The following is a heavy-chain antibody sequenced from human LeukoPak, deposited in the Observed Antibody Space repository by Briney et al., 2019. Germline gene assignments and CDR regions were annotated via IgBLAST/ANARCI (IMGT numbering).Heavy chain of an antibody. D-gene: IGHD3-22*01. V-gene: IGHV7-4-1*02. CDR3: ARVLPDYDSSGYLGGTPDY. CDR2: INTNTGNP. J-gene: IGHJ4*02. Sequence: ASVKVSCKASGYTFTDYYIHWVRQAPGQGLEWMGWINTNTGNPTYAQGFTGRFVFSLDTSVSTAYLQISSLKAEDTAVYYCARVLPDYDSSGYLGGTPDYWGQGTLVTVSS. CDR1: GYTFTDYY.